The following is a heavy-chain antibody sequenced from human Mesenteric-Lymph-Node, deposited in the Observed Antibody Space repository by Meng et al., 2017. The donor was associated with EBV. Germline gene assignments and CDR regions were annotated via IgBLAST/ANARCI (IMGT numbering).Heavy chain of an antibody. Sequence: QGQLGQAASEVLRPEAAMTSFCKASACASIADYIHCVRQAPGPGLEWLGVINPGAGNTWYAQRFQGRVSMTREVSTSTVYMDLIMLTSKDTAVYYCARSLWFGEAYFDYWGQGTLVTVSS. CDR2: INPGAGNT. D-gene: IGHD3-10*01. CDR3: ARSLWFGEAYFDY. J-gene: IGHJ4*02. CDR1: ACASIADY. V-gene: IGHV1-46*01.